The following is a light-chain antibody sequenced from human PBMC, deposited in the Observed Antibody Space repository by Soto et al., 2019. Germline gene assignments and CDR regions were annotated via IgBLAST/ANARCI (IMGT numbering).Light chain of an antibody. CDR1: QNINNY. J-gene: IGKJ5*01. V-gene: IGKV1-39*01. CDR2: DAS. Sequence: DIPPNQTPSVLSDSLEERGTITCLASQNINNYLNWYQQKPGRAPKLLIYDASNLEAGVPSRFSGSGSGTDFTLTISSLQPEDFATYYCQLSYSPSFTVGQGTLLEIK. CDR3: QLSYSPSFT.